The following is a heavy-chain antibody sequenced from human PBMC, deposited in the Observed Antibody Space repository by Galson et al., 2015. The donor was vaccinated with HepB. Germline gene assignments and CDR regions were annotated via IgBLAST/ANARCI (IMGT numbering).Heavy chain of an antibody. J-gene: IGHJ4*02. V-gene: IGHV3-74*01. CDR1: GFTFSSYW. CDR3: ARLYYNRAFDY. D-gene: IGHD1-26*01. Sequence: SLRLSCAASGFTFSSYWMHWVRQAPGKGLVWVSRINSDGSSTSHADSVKGRFTISRDNAKNTLYLQMNSLRAEDTAVYYCARLYYNRAFDYWGQGTLVTVSS. CDR2: INSDGSST.